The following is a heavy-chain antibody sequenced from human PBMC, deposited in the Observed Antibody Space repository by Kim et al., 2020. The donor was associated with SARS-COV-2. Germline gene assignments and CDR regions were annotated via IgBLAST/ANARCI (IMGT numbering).Heavy chain of an antibody. CDR2: IYYGGNT. CDR1: GDSITYYY. Sequence: SETLSLTCTVSGDSITYYYCSWIRQLPGKGLEWLGYIYYGGNTNYNPSLKSRVTISLDTSNNQFSLELTSMTAADTAVDYGARSEGRGSWRQLDYWGQGT. D-gene: IGHD6-19*01. V-gene: IGHV4-59*01. J-gene: IGHJ4*02. CDR3: ARSEGRGSWRQLDY.